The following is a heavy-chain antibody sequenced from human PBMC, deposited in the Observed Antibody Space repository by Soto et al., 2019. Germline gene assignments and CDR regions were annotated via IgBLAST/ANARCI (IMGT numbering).Heavy chain of an antibody. CDR3: ARGPYYDYIWGSYRQNWFDP. Sequence: GSVKVSCKASGYTFTSYDINWVRQATGQGLEWMGWMNPNSGNTGYSQKFQGRVTMTRNTSISTAYMELSSLRSEDTAVYYCARGPYYDYIWGSYRQNWFDPWGQGTLVTVSS. CDR1: GYTFTSYD. V-gene: IGHV1-8*01. D-gene: IGHD3-16*02. CDR2: MNPNSGNT. J-gene: IGHJ5*02.